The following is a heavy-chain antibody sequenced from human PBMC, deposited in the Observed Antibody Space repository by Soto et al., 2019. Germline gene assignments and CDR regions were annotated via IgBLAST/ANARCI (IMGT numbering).Heavy chain of an antibody. CDR2: MNPGSGDT. V-gene: IGHV1-8*01. Sequence: ASVKVSCKASGYSFTNNDVGWVRQATGQGLEWMGWMNPGSGDTGYAQRFQGRVTMTRDISIATAYMELSSLRSDDTAIYYCARMETFGSLNWFDPWGQGTLVTVSS. J-gene: IGHJ5*02. CDR1: GYSFTNND. D-gene: IGHD3-16*01. CDR3: ARMETFGSLNWFDP.